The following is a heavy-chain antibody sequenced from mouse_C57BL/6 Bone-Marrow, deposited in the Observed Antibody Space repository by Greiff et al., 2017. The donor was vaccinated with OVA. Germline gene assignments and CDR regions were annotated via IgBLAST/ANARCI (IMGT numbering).Heavy chain of an antibody. J-gene: IGHJ2*01. Sequence: QVQLQQSGAVLAKPGASVKLSCKASGYTFTSYWMHWVNQRPGQGLEWIGYINPSSGYTKYNQKFKDKATLTADKSSSTAYMQLSSLTYEDSAVYYCARWYYGRYFDYWGQGTTLTVSS. CDR2: INPSSGYT. CDR3: ARWYYGRYFDY. CDR1: GYTFTSYW. V-gene: IGHV1-7*01. D-gene: IGHD1-1*01.